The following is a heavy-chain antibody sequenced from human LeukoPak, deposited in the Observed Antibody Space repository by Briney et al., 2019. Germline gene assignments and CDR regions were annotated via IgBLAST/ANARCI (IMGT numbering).Heavy chain of an antibody. CDR3: AAGWVCSGGSCYYYFDY. CDR2: IVVGSGNR. V-gene: IGHV1-58*02. Sequence: SVKVSCKASGFTFTSSAMQWVRQARGQRLEWIGWIVVGSGNRNYAQKFQERVTVTRDMSTSTAYMELSSLRSEDTAVYYCAAGWVCSGGSCYYYFDYWGQGTLVTVSS. J-gene: IGHJ4*02. D-gene: IGHD2-15*01. CDR1: GFTFTSSA.